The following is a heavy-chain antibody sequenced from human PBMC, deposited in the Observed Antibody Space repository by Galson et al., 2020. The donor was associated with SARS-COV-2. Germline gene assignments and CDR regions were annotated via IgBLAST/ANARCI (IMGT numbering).Heavy chain of an antibody. J-gene: IGHJ3*02. CDR2: IYPGDSDT. Sequence: KIGESLKISCKGSGYSFTNYWIGWVRQMPGKGLEWMGIIYPGDSDTKYSPSFQGQVTISADKSFGTAYLQWSSLEASDTAMYYCARRTGYYYDSSAYYLDAFDIWGQGTVVTVSS. CDR3: ARRTGYYYDSSAYYLDAFDI. CDR1: GYSFTNYW. V-gene: IGHV5-51*01. D-gene: IGHD3-22*01.